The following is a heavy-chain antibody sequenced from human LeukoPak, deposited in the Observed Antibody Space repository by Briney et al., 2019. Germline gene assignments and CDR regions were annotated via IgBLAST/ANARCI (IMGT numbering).Heavy chain of an antibody. CDR1: GFTFSSYS. V-gene: IGHV3-21*01. CDR3: ARAPIVVVPAAIPSYYGMDV. Sequence: GGSLRLSCAASGFTFSSYSMNWVRQAPGKGLEWVSSISSSSYIYYADSVKGRFTISRDNAKNSLYLQMNSLRAEDTAVYYCARAPIVVVPAAIPSYYGMDVWGKGTTVTVSS. D-gene: IGHD2-2*01. J-gene: IGHJ6*04. CDR2: ISSSSYI.